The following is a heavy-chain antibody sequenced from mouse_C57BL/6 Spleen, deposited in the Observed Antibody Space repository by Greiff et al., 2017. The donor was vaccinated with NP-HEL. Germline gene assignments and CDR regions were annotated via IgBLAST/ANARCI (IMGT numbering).Heavy chain of an antibody. D-gene: IGHD3-2*02. Sequence: QVQLQQSGAELARPGASVKLSCKASGYTFTSYGISWVKQRTGQGLEWIGEIYPRSGNTYYNEKFKGKATLTADKSSSTAYRELRSLTSEDSAVYVCARPTAKSTHYDAMDDWGQGTSVTVSS. CDR3: ARPTAKSTHYDAMDD. CDR2: IYPRSGNT. V-gene: IGHV1-81*01. CDR1: GYTFTSYG. J-gene: IGHJ4*01.